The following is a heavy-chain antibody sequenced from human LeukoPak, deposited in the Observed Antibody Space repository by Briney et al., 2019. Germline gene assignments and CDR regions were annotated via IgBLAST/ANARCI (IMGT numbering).Heavy chain of an antibody. CDR3: ARDGNSGTYQFFDF. D-gene: IGHD1-26*01. V-gene: IGHV3-30*04. J-gene: IGHJ4*02. Sequence: PGGSLSLSCAASGFTFSTYAMHWVRQSPGKGLEWVAVISSDGRNQYYPDSVKGRFTIARGNSKNTLYLQMNSLRADDTAVYYCARDGNSGTYQFFDFWGQGTLVTVSS. CDR2: ISSDGRNQ. CDR1: GFTFSTYA.